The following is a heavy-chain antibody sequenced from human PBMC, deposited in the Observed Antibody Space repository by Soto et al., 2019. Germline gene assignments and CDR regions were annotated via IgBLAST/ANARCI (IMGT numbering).Heavy chain of an antibody. CDR1: GFTFSSYG. V-gene: IGHV3-30*18. J-gene: IGHJ4*02. Sequence: PGGSLRLSCAASGFTFSSYGMHWVRQAPGKGLEWVAVISSDGSNKDYTDTVKGRFTISRDNSKNTLSLQMNNLRAEDTAVYYCAKGPDYYDSRGPFDYWGQGTLVTAPQ. CDR2: ISSDGSNK. CDR3: AKGPDYYDSRGPFDY. D-gene: IGHD3-22*01.